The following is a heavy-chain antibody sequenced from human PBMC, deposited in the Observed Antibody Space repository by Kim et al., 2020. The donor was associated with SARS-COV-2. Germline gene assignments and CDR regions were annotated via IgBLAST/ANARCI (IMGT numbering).Heavy chain of an antibody. CDR1: GGSISSYY. Sequence: SETLSLTCTVSGGSISSYYWSWIRQPPGKGLEWIGYIYYSGSTNYNPSLKSRVTISVDTSKNQFSLKLSSVTAADTAVYYCARVGSSRWGALDYWGQGTL. CDR3: ARVGSSRWGALDY. CDR2: IYYSGST. V-gene: IGHV4-59*13. J-gene: IGHJ4*02. D-gene: IGHD6-13*01.